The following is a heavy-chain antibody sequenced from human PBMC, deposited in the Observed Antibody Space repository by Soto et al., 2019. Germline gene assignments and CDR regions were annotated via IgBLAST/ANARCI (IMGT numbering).Heavy chain of an antibody. J-gene: IGHJ4*02. Sequence: SETLSLTCAVYGGSFSGYYWSWIRQPPGKGLEWIGEINHSGSTNYNPSLKSRVTISVDTSKNQFSLKLSSVTAADTAVYYCARGQAPVEQLWSYLGYWGQGTLVTVSS. V-gene: IGHV4-34*01. D-gene: IGHD5-18*01. CDR1: GGSFSGYY. CDR3: ARGQAPVEQLWSYLGY. CDR2: INHSGST.